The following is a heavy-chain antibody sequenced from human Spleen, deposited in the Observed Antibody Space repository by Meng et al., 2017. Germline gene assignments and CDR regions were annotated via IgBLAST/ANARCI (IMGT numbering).Heavy chain of an antibody. J-gene: IGHJ6*02. CDR3: TSAHHGDLYHYHGMDV. CDR1: GSTVGDYG. V-gene: IGHV3-49*04. D-gene: IGHD4-17*01. CDR2: IRNTASGGTA. Sequence: GGSLRLSCITSGSTVGDYGLSWVRQAPGKGLEWVGFIRNTASGGTAEYAASVKGRFTISRDDSKSIAYLQMNSLRTEDTGVYYCTSAHHGDLYHYHGMDVWGQGTTVTVSS.